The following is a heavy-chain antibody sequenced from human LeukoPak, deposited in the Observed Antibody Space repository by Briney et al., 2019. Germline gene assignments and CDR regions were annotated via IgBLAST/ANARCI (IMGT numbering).Heavy chain of an antibody. V-gene: IGHV4-4*02. CDR1: GGSLSTDNL. D-gene: IGHD6-13*01. CDR3: AKGLTAAGGPTGFDP. J-gene: IGHJ5*02. Sequence: SETLSLTCAVSGGSLSTDNLWTCVRHPPGKGLEWISEIHHSGSTNYNPSLKSRVTISVDTSKNQFPLKLSSVTAADTAVYYCAKGLTAAGGPTGFDPWGQGTLVTVSS. CDR2: IHHSGST.